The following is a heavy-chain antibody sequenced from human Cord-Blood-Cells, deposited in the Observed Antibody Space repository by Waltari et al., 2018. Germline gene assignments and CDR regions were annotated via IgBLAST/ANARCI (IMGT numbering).Heavy chain of an antibody. J-gene: IGHJ3*02. V-gene: IGHV1-2*04. CDR3: ARGWDRDAFDI. CDR1: GYTFTGYY. CDR2: INPNSGGK. Sequence: QVQLVQSGAEVKKPGASVKVSCKASGYTFTGYYMHWVRQAPGQGLEWMGWINPNSGGKNYAQKFQGWVTMTRDTSISTAYMELSRLRSDDTAVYYCARGWDRDAFDIWGQGTMVTVSS. D-gene: IGHD1-26*01.